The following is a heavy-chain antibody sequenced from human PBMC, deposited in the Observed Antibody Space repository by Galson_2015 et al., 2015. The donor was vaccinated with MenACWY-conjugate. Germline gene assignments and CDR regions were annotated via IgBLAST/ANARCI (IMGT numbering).Heavy chain of an antibody. CDR1: GYTFTSYY. D-gene: IGHD2-21*02. V-gene: IGHV1-46*01. CDR3: ARAYCGGDCYSVEGYYYGMDV. J-gene: IGHJ6*02. CDR2: INPSGGST. Sequence: SVKVSCKASGYTFTSYYMHWVRQAPGQGLEWMGIINPSGGSTSYAQKFQGRVTMTRDTSTSTVYMELSSLRSEDTAVYYCARAYCGGDCYSVEGYYYGMDVWGQGTTVTVSS.